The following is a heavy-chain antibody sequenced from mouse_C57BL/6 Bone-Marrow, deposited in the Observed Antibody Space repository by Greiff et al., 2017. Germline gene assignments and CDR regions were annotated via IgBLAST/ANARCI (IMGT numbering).Heavy chain of an antibody. CDR3: ARWGLLP. V-gene: IGHV1-81*01. CDR2: IYPGSGNT. CDR1: GYTFTSYG. Sequence: QVQLKESGAELARPGASVKLSCKASGYTFTSYGISWVKQRTGQGLEWIGEIYPGSGNTYYNEKFKGKATLTADKSSSTAYMELRSLTSEDSAVYFCARWGLLPGGQGILVTVSA. J-gene: IGHJ3*01. D-gene: IGHD2-3*01.